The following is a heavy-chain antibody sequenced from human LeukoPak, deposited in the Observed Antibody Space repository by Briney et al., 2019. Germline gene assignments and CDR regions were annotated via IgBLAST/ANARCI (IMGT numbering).Heavy chain of an antibody. D-gene: IGHD4-17*01. CDR3: VKGGGDSYYYYMDV. V-gene: IGHV3-7*03. Sequence: PGGSLRLSCAASGFTFSSYWMSWVRQAPGKGLEWVANIKKDGSEKYYVDSVKGRFTISRDNAKTSLYLQMNSLRAEDTAVYYCVKGGGDSYYYYMDVWGKGTTVTVSS. J-gene: IGHJ6*03. CDR2: IKKDGSEK. CDR1: GFTFSSYW.